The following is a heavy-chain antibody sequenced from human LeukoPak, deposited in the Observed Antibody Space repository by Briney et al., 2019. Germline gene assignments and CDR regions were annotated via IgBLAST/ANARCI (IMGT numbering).Heavy chain of an antibody. CDR1: GYTFTSYG. Sequence: ASVKVPRQASGYTFTSYGISWVRQAPGQGLKWMEWLCPYDGNTNYAQKLQGRVTMTTDTSRSTAYMELRSLRSDDTAVYYCARRTLVAGPDFDYWGQGTLVTVSS. CDR3: ARRTLVAGPDFDY. D-gene: IGHD6-19*01. J-gene: IGHJ4*02. V-gene: IGHV1-18*01. CDR2: LCPYDGNT.